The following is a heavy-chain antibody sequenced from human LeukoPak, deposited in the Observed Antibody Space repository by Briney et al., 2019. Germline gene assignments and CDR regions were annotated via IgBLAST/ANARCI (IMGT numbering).Heavy chain of an antibody. J-gene: IGHJ4*02. Sequence: ASVKVSCEASGYTFTSYDINWVGQATGQGLEWMGWINPNSGNTGYAQKFQGRVTITRNTSIRTAFIEGNSLSSEDTDVYYCARALGTTIYYWGQGTLVTVSS. D-gene: IGHD1-7*01. CDR1: GYTFTSYD. CDR3: ARALGTTIYY. V-gene: IGHV1-8*03. CDR2: INPNSGNT.